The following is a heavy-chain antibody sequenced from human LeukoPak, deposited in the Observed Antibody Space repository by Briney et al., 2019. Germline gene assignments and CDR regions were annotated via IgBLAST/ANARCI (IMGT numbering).Heavy chain of an antibody. D-gene: IGHD3-10*02. J-gene: IGHJ6*04. V-gene: IGHV3-48*04. CDR2: ISSSGSTI. Sequence: GGSLRLSCEASGFTFSNYSMNWVRQAPGKGLEWVSYISSSGSTIYYADSVKGRFTISRDNAKNSLYLQMNSLRAEDTAVYYCAELGITMIGGVWGKGTTVTISS. CDR1: GFTFSNYS. CDR3: AELGITMIGGV.